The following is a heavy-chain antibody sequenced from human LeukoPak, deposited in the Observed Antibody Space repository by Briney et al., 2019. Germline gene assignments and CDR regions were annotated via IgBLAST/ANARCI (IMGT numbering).Heavy chain of an antibody. V-gene: IGHV3-7*01. CDR1: RFTSSTYW. CDR2: IKQDGSQE. CDR3: ARGVPYDSWSGPHYSDY. J-gene: IGHJ4*02. D-gene: IGHD3-3*01. Sequence: GGSLRLSCAASRFTSSTYWMSWVRQAPGKGLEWVAHIKQDGSQEYYVDSVKGRFTIPRDSAKNSLYLQMNSLRAEDTAVYYCARGVPYDSWSGPHYSDYWGQGTLVTVSS.